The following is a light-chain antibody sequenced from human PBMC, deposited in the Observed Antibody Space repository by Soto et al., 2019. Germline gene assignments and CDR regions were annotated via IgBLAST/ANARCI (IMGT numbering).Light chain of an antibody. CDR3: QQSYSTLGT. CDR2: AAS. J-gene: IGKJ2*01. CDR1: HSINNY. V-gene: IGKV1-39*01. Sequence: IQMTQSPSSLSASVGDRVIITCRSDHSINNYLNWYQQRPGKVPKLLIYAASTLQSGVPSRFSGSGSGRLFTLTINSLQPEDFATYYCQQSYSTLGTFGRGTRVEI.